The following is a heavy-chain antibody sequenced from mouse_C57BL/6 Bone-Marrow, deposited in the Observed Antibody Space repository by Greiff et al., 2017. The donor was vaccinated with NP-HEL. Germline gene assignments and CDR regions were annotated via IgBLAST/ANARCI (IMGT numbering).Heavy chain of an antibody. CDR2: INPNNGGT. Sequence: VQLQQSGPELVKPGASVKIPCKASGYTFTDYNMDWVKQSHGKSLEWIGDINPNNGGTIYNQKFKGKATLTVDQSSSTAYMELRSLTSEDTAVYYCARRRGCLLPPWFAYWGQGTLVTVSA. V-gene: IGHV1-18*01. J-gene: IGHJ3*01. D-gene: IGHD2-3*01. CDR1: GYTFTDYN. CDR3: ARRRGCLLPPWFAY.